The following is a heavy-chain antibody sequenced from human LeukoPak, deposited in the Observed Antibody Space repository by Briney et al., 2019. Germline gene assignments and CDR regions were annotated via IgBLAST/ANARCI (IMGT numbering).Heavy chain of an antibody. D-gene: IGHD2-2*03. Sequence: PSEILSLTCTVSGGSISSYYWSWIRQPPGKGLEWIGYIYYSGSTNYNPSLKSRVTISVDTSKNQFSLTLSSVTAADTAVYYCARVGFGWFDPWGQGTLVTVSS. J-gene: IGHJ5*02. V-gene: IGHV4-59*01. CDR1: GGSISSYY. CDR3: ARVGFGWFDP. CDR2: IYYSGST.